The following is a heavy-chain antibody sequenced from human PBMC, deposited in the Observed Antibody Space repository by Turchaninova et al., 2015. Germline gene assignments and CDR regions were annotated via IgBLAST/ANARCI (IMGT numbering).Heavy chain of an antibody. CDR3: ARDHSFKFDI. D-gene: IGHD2-21*01. CDR2: ISSGSTM. V-gene: IGHV3-48*03. J-gene: IGHJ4*02. CDR1: GFTLRSSG. Sequence: MESGGGLVQPGVSLRLSCEVSGFTLRSSGMNWVRQAPGKGLEWVSYISSGSTMFYADSVKGRFTASRDIAKNSLFLQMDSLRAEDTGIYYCARDHSFKFDIWGKGTLVTVSS.